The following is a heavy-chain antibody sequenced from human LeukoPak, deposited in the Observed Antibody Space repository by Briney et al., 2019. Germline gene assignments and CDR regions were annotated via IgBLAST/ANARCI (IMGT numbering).Heavy chain of an antibody. J-gene: IGHJ4*02. CDR1: GFTFSSYA. Sequence: PGGSLRLSCAASGFTFSSYAMSWVRQAPGKGLEWVSGISGSGDNTYYADSVKGRFTISRDNAKNSLYLQMNSLRAEDTAVYYCARLNNYDFWSGYKYYFDYWGQGTLVTVSS. CDR3: ARLNNYDFWSGYKYYFDY. CDR2: ISGSGDNT. D-gene: IGHD3-3*01. V-gene: IGHV3-23*01.